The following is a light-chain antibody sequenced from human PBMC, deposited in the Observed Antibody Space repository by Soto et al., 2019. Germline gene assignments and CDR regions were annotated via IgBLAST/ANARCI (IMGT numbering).Light chain of an antibody. Sequence: NQLTQSPSTLSASVGDRVTITCRASQSIDSWLAWYQQKPGKAPKLLIYDASSLESGVPSRFSGSGSGTEFTLTISSLQPDDFATYYCQQFNSYCTFGQGTRVEIK. J-gene: IGKJ1*01. CDR2: DAS. V-gene: IGKV1-5*01. CDR1: QSIDSW. CDR3: QQFNSYCT.